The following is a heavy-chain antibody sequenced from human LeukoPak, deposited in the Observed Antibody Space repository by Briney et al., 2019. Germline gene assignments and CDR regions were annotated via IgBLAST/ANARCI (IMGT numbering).Heavy chain of an antibody. Sequence: GGPLRLSCAASGFTFSSYAMSWVRQAPGKGLEWVSAISGSGGSTYYADSVKGRFTISRDNSKNTLYLQMNSLRAEGTAVYYCASPPRGGYCSGGSCYFDYWGQGTLVTVSS. CDR2: ISGSGGST. CDR1: GFTFSSYA. J-gene: IGHJ4*02. CDR3: ASPPRGGYCSGGSCYFDY. D-gene: IGHD2-15*01. V-gene: IGHV3-23*01.